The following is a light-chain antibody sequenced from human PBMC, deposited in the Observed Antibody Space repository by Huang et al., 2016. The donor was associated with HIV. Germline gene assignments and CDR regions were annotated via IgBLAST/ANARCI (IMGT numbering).Light chain of an antibody. J-gene: IGKJ1*01. CDR3: QQRSKWPLT. CDR1: QSVSSY. CDR2: DAS. Sequence: EIVLTQSPATLSLSPGDRATLSCRASQSVSSYLAWYQQKPGQAPRLLIYDASNRATGVTARFSGSGSGTDFTLTISSLEPEDFAVYYCQQRSKWPLTFGQGTKVEIK. V-gene: IGKV3-11*01.